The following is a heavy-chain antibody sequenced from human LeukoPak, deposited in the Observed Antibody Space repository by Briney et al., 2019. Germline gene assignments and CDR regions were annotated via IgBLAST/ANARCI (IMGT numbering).Heavy chain of an antibody. J-gene: IGHJ4*02. CDR2: ISYDGSNK. CDR3: ARWGKSTMVRGEDFDY. CDR1: GFTFSSYA. D-gene: IGHD3-10*01. Sequence: GGSLRLSCAASGFTFSSYAMHWVRQAPGKGLEWVAVISYDGSNKYYADSVKGRFTISRDNSKNTLYLQINSLRAEDTAVYYCARWGKSTMVRGEDFDYWGQGTLVTVSS. V-gene: IGHV3-30*04.